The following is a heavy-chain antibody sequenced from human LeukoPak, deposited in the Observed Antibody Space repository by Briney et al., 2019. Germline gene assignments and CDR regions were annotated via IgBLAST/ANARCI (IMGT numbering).Heavy chain of an antibody. CDR3: AGAVLWFGELDWFDP. V-gene: IGHV1-8*01. CDR2: MNPSSGKT. CDR1: GYTFTSYD. Sequence: ASVKVSCKASGYTFTSYDINWVRQANGQGHEWMGRMNPSSGKTVFAQKFQGRLTMTRNTSINTAYMELSSLRSDDSAVYFCAGAVLWFGELDWFDPWGQGTLVIVSS. J-gene: IGHJ5*02. D-gene: IGHD3-10*01.